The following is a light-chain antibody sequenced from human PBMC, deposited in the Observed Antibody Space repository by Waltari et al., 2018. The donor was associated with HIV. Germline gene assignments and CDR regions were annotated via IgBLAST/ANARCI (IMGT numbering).Light chain of an antibody. J-gene: IGLJ1*01. CDR3: QVWDSSSDHYV. Sequence: SYVLTQPPSVSVAPGQTASISCGANNIGDKSVQWYQQKPGQAPLLVIYYDSDRPSGIPERFSGSNSGNTATLTISRVEAGDEADYYCQVWDSSSDHYVFGTGAKVTVL. CDR2: YDS. V-gene: IGLV3-21*01. CDR1: NIGDKS.